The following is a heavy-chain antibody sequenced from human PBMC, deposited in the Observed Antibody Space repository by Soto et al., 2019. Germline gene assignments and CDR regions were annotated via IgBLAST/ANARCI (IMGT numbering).Heavy chain of an antibody. J-gene: IGHJ4*02. V-gene: IGHV4-39*01. CDR2: IYYSGST. CDR3: ARSLYYFDY. CDR1: GGSIRSSSCY. Sequence: SETLCLTCTVAGGSIRSSSCYWGWIRQPPGKGLEWIGGIYYSGSTYYNPSLKSRVTISVDTSKNQFSLKLSSVTAADTAVYYCARSLYYFDYWGQGTLVTVSS.